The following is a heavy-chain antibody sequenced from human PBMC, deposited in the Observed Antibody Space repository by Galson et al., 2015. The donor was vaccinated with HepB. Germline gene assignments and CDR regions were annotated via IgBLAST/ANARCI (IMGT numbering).Heavy chain of an antibody. CDR3: ARGTGYSSGWQIDY. CDR2: TYYRSMWYN. Sequence: CAISGDSVSSNSAAWNWIRQSPSRGLEWLGRTYYRSMWYNDYAVSVKSRITINPDTSKNQFSLQLNSVTPEDTAVYYCARGTGYSSGWQIDYWGQGTLVTVSS. D-gene: IGHD6-19*01. CDR1: GDSVSSNSAA. J-gene: IGHJ4*02. V-gene: IGHV6-1*01.